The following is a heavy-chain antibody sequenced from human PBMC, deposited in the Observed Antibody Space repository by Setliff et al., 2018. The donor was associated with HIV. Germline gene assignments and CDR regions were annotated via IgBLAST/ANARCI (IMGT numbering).Heavy chain of an antibody. CDR2: ISSSSSYI. CDR3: ARLCMLYEVGYYYYYMDV. D-gene: IGHD2-8*01. V-gene: IGHV3-21*01. J-gene: IGHJ6*03. CDR1: GFTFSSYS. Sequence: KPGGSLRLSCAASGFTFSSYSMNWVRQAPGKGLECVSSISSSSSYIYYADSVKGRFTISRDNAKNSLYLQMNSLRAEDTAVYYCARLCMLYEVGYYYYYMDVWGKGTTVTVSS.